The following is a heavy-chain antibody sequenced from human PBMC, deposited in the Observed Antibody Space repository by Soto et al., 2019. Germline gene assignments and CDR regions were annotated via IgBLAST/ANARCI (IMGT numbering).Heavy chain of an antibody. CDR2: ISSSSSYI. D-gene: IGHD5-18*01. CDR1: GFTFSSYS. J-gene: IGHJ4*02. CDR3: ARDQPGYSYGYGLGY. Sequence: PGGSLRLSCAASGFTFSSYSMNWVGQAPGKGLEWVSSISSSSSYIYYADSVKGRFTISRDNAKNSLYLQMNSLRAEDTAVYYCARDQPGYSYGYGLGYWGQGTLVSVSS. V-gene: IGHV3-21*01.